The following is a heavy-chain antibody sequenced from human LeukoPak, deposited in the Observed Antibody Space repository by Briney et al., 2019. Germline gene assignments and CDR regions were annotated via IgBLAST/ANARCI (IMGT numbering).Heavy chain of an antibody. CDR3: AKELESSTIFGVVTPIDY. Sequence: GGSLRLSCAASGFTFSSYAMSWVRQAPGKGLEWVSVISGSGGSTYYADSVKGRFTISRDNSKNTLYLQMNSLRAEGTAVYYCAKELESSTIFGVVTPIDYWGQGTLVTVSS. V-gene: IGHV3-23*01. J-gene: IGHJ4*02. CDR2: ISGSGGST. D-gene: IGHD3-3*01. CDR1: GFTFSSYA.